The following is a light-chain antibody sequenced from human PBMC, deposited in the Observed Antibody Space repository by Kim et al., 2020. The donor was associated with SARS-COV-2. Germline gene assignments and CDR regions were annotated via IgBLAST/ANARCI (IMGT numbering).Light chain of an antibody. J-gene: IGLJ1*01. Sequence: SYELTQPPSVSVAPGKTARITCGGNNIGSKSVHWYQQKPGQAPVLVIYYDSDRPSGLPERFSGPNSGNTATLTISRVEAGDEADYYCQVGDRSSDHIVFG. CDR1: NIGSKS. CDR3: QVGDRSSDHIV. CDR2: YDS. V-gene: IGLV3-21*04.